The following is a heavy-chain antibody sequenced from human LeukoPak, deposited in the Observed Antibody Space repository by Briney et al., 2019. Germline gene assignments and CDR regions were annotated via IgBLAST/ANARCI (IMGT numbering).Heavy chain of an antibody. CDR1: GFAFRIFS. CDR3: ARDLVYSAIGH. CDR2: ISDNNRDN. V-gene: IGHV3-48*01. D-gene: IGHD4-11*01. Sequence: GGSLRLSCSASGFAFRIFSMSWVRQAPGKGLEWISSISDNNRDNYFADSVKGRFTISRDNAKNSLYLQMHSLRAEDTAIYYCARDLVYSAIGHWGRGTLVTVSS. J-gene: IGHJ4*02.